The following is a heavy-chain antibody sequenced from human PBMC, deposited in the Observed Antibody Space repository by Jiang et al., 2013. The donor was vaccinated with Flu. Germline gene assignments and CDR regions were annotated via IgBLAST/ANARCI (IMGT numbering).Heavy chain of an antibody. D-gene: IGHD3-9*01. V-gene: IGHV3-7*03. Sequence: SYWMSWVRQAPGKGLEWVANIKQDGSEKYYVDSVKGRFTISRDNAKNSLYLQMNSLRAEDTAVYYCARENLDYDILTGYADFDYWGQGTLVTVSS. J-gene: IGHJ4*02. CDR3: ARENLDYDILTGYADFDY. CDR1: SYW. CDR2: IKQDGSEK.